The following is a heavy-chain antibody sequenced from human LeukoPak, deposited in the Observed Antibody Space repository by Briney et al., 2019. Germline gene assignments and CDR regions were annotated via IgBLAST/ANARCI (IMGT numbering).Heavy chain of an antibody. CDR2: VNPNGGNS. V-gene: IGHV1-8*01. J-gene: IGHJ4*02. CDR3: ARAWKSYDSNGYYMYYFDF. CDR1: GYTYTNYD. Sequence: GASVKVSCKASGYTYTNYDINWVRQVSGQRLEWMGWVNPNGGNSGSAQKFQGRVTLTRDTSTTTAYMELSSLRSDDTAVYFCARAWKSYDSNGYYMYYFDFWGQGTLVTVST. D-gene: IGHD3-22*01.